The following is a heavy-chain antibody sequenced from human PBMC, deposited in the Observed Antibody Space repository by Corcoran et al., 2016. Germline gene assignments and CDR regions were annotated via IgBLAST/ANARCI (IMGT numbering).Heavy chain of an antibody. CDR3: AGRGGRGYSSGWFSL. CDR2: IYYSGST. Sequence: QLQLQESGPGLVKPSETLSLTCTVSGGSISSSSYYWGWIRQPPGKGLEWIGSIYYSGSTYYNPSLKSRVTISVDTSKNQFPLKLSSVTAADTGVYYCAGRGGRGYSSGWFSLWGQGTLVTVSS. D-gene: IGHD6-19*01. V-gene: IGHV4-39*01. J-gene: IGHJ4*02. CDR1: GGSISSSSYY.